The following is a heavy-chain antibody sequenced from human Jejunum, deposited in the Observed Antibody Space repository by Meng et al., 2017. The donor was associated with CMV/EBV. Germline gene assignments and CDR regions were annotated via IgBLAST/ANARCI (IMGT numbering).Heavy chain of an antibody. CDR3: ARAGWGLQLPHSNWFDP. Sequence: RSGSSSWGLLRHPPGRGLEWIGSIYFTGSPSYNPSLKSRVTISLVTSKNQLSLELTSVTAADTAVYYCARAGWGLQLPHSNWFDPWGQGTLVTVSS. V-gene: IGHV4-39*07. CDR1: RSGSSS. D-gene: IGHD2-2*01. J-gene: IGHJ5*02. CDR2: IYFTGSP.